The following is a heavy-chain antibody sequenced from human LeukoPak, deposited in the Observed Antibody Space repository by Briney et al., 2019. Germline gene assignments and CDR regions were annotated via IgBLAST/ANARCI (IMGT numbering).Heavy chain of an antibody. Sequence: GGSLRLSCAASGFTVSSNYMSWVRQTPGKGLEWVSVIYSGGSTYYADSVKGRFTISRDNSKNTLYLQMNSLRAEDTAVYYCAREDSSSWYKYWGQGTLVTVSS. CDR3: AREDSSSWYKY. D-gene: IGHD6-13*01. CDR1: GFTVSSNY. CDR2: IYSGGST. V-gene: IGHV3-66*01. J-gene: IGHJ4*02.